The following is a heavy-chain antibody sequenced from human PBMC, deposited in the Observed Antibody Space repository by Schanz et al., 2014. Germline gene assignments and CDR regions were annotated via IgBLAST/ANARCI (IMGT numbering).Heavy chain of an antibody. J-gene: IGHJ4*02. CDR1: GFTFSSYG. CDR2: LWNDGSDK. Sequence: QEQLVESGGGVVQPGRSLRLSCAASGFTFSSYGMHWVRQAPGKGLEWVAVLWNDGSDKYYADSVKGRFTVSRDNSKNTAYLQMDSLRRDDTAVYYCAKGSTNTLDSCGQGSLVIVSS. V-gene: IGHV3-33*06. CDR3: AKGSTNTLDS.